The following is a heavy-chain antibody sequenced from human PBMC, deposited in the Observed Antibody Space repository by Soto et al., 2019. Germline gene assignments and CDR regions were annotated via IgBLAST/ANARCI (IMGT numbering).Heavy chain of an antibody. CDR3: ASGGAYDFWSGYLGAKGDAFDI. J-gene: IGHJ3*02. Sequence: SETLSLTCTVSGGSISSGGYYWSWIRQHPGKGLEWIGYIYYSGSTYYNPSLKSRVTISVDTSKNQFSLKLSSVTAADTAVYYCASGGAYDFWSGYLGAKGDAFDIWGQGTMVTVSS. V-gene: IGHV4-31*03. D-gene: IGHD3-3*01. CDR2: IYYSGST. CDR1: GGSISSGGYY.